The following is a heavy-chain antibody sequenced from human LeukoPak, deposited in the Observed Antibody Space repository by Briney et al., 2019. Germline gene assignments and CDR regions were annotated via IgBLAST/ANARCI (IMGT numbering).Heavy chain of an antibody. V-gene: IGHV3-48*03. CDR2: ISSSGSTI. J-gene: IGHJ4*02. Sequence: GGSLRLSCAASGFTFSSYEMNWVRQAPGKGLEWVSYISSSGSTIYYADSVKGRFTISRDNAKNSLYLQMNSLRGEDTAVYYCVRNWGYFDYWGQGTLVTVSS. D-gene: IGHD7-27*01. CDR3: VRNWGYFDY. CDR1: GFTFSSYE.